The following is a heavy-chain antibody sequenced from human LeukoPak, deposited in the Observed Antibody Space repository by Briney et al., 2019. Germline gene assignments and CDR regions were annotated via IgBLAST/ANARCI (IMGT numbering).Heavy chain of an antibody. Sequence: SETLSLTCTVSGYSISSGYHWGWIRQPPGKGLEWIGSIYYSGSTYYNPSLKSRVTISVDTSKNQFSLKLSSVTAADTAVYYCARYDVWGTYRAFDYWGQGTLVTVSS. J-gene: IGHJ4*02. V-gene: IGHV4-38-2*02. CDR3: ARYDVWGTYRAFDY. CDR2: IYYSGST. CDR1: GYSISSGYH. D-gene: IGHD3-16*02.